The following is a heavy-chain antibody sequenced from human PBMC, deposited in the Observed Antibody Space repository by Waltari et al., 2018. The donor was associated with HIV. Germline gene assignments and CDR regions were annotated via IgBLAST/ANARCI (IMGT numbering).Heavy chain of an antibody. CDR2: INTNTGIP. J-gene: IGHJ6*02. CDR1: GYTYTTYG. Sequence: QMQLVQSGSELKKPGASVKVSCKASGYTYTTYGTNWLRQAPGQGLEWMGCINTNTGIPTYAQGFSGRFVFSLDTSVSAAYLQISSLKSEDSAVYFCAKGIAVATTYYYAAMDVWGPGTTVAVSS. D-gene: IGHD6-19*01. V-gene: IGHV7-4-1*02. CDR3: AKGIAVATTYYYAAMDV.